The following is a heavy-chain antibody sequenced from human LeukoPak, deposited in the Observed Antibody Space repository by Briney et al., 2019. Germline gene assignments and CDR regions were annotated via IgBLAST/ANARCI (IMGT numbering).Heavy chain of an antibody. CDR2: INHSGST. D-gene: IGHD3-3*01. J-gene: IGHJ4*02. CDR1: GGSFSGYY. V-gene: IGHV4-34*01. Sequence: SETLSLTCAVYGGSFSGYYWSWIRQPPGKGLEWLGEINHSGSTNYNPSLKSRVTISVDTSKNQFSLKLSSVTAADTAVYYCARAVRITIFGVVIKDPYYFDYWGQGTLVTVSS. CDR3: ARAVRITIFGVVIKDPYYFDY.